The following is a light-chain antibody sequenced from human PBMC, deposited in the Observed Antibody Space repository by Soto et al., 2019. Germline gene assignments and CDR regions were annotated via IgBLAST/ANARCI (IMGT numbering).Light chain of an antibody. V-gene: IGLV1-40*01. CDR2: GNT. CDR1: SSNIGANYD. Sequence: QSVLTQPPSVSGAPGQRVTISCTGSSSNIGANYDVHWYQHRPGTAPKLLIFGNTNRPSGVPDRFSGSKSGTSASLAITGLQAEDEGDYSCQSYDRTLSARYVFGHGTKVTV. J-gene: IGLJ1*01. CDR3: QSYDRTLSARYV.